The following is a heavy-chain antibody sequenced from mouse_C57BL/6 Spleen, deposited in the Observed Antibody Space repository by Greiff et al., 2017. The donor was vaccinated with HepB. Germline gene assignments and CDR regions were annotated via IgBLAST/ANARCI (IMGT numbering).Heavy chain of an antibody. CDR3: TRIRDGSSGYGFAY. D-gene: IGHD3-2*02. V-gene: IGHV1-15*01. CDR1: GYTFTDYE. CDR2: IDPETGGT. Sequence: QVQLQHSGAELVRPGASVTLSCKASGYTFTDYEMHWVKQTPVHGLEWIGAIDPETGGTAYNQKFKGKAILTADKSSSTAYMELRSLTSEDSAVYYCTRIRDGSSGYGFAYWGQGTLVTVSA. J-gene: IGHJ3*01.